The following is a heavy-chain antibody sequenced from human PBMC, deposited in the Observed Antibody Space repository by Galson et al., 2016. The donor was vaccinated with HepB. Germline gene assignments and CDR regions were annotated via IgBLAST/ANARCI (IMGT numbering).Heavy chain of an antibody. D-gene: IGHD2-2*01. J-gene: IGHJ4*02. Sequence: SETLSLTCTVSGGSVSTRNYYWGWLRQAPGRGLEWIGSIDYSERTYYNPSLKSRVAISVDTSKNQFSLKLNSVTAAGTALYYCARARGNQLVPFDYWGQGTLVTVSS. CDR2: IDYSERT. CDR3: ARARGNQLVPFDY. V-gene: IGHV4-39*07. CDR1: GGSVSTRNYY.